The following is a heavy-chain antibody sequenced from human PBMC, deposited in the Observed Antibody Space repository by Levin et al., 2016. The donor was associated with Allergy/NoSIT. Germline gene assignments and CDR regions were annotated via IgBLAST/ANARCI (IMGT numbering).Heavy chain of an antibody. CDR3: ARESEDYGMDV. V-gene: IGHV4-31*02. J-gene: IGHJ6*02. CDR2: IYYSGST. Sequence: VRQMPGKGLEWIGYIYYSGSTYYNPSLKSRVTISVDTSKNQFSLKLSSVTAADTAVYYCARESEDYGMDVWGQGTTVTVSS.